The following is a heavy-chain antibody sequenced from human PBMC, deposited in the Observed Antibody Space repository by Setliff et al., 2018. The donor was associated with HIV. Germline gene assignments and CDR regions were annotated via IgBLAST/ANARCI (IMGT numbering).Heavy chain of an antibody. V-gene: IGHV1-2*06. CDR3: AREPTGDFWSGYSSRGLDY. Sequence: ASVKVSCKTSGFIFTDYHIHWVRQAPGQGLEWTGRFNPNSGVTNSPQKFQGRVTMTRDTSINTAYMELSRLTSDDTAFYYCAREPTGDFWSGYSSRGLDYWGQGTLVTVSS. CDR1: GFIFTDYH. D-gene: IGHD3-3*01. J-gene: IGHJ4*02. CDR2: FNPNSGVT.